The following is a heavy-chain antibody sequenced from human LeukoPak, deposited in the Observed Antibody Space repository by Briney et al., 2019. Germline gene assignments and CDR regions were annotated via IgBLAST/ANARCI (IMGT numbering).Heavy chain of an antibody. CDR1: GGSISSYY. CDR2: INHSGST. Sequence: PSETLSLTCTVSGGSISSYYWSWIRQPPGKGLEWIGEINHSGSTNYNPSLKSRVTISVDTSKNQFSLKLSSVTAADTAVYYCARGQGGLYCSSTSCRFDYWGQGTLVTVSS. D-gene: IGHD2-2*01. V-gene: IGHV4-34*01. J-gene: IGHJ4*02. CDR3: ARGQGGLYCSSTSCRFDY.